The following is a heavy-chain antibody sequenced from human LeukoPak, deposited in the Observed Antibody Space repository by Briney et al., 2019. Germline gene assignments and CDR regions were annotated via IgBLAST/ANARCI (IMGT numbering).Heavy chain of an antibody. D-gene: IGHD2-2*01. CDR3: AFSGTSTRVY. CDR1: GFTFRAYE. CDR2: ISSSGNIM. Sequence: PGGSLRLSCAASGFTFRAYEMNWVSQAPGKGLEWVSNISSSGNIMYYADSVKGRFTVSRDNAKNSLYLQMNSLRAEDTAVYYCAFSGTSTRVYWGQGTLVTVSS. J-gene: IGHJ4*02. V-gene: IGHV3-48*03.